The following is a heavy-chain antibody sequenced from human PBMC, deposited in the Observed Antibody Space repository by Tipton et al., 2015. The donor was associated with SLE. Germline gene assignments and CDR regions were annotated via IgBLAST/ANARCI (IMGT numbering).Heavy chain of an antibody. Sequence: SLRLSCAASGFTFSDYYMSWIRQAPGKGLEWVAVISYDGSNKYYADSVKGRFTISRDNSKNTLYLQMNSLRAEDTAVYYCARGAPEDYWGQGTLVTVSS. D-gene: IGHD1-14*01. CDR1: GFTFSDYY. V-gene: IGHV3-30*03. CDR2: ISYDGSNK. J-gene: IGHJ4*02. CDR3: ARGAPEDY.